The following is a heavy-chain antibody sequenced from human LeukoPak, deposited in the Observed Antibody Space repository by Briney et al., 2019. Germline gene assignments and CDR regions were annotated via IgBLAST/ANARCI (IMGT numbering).Heavy chain of an antibody. D-gene: IGHD6-6*01. Sequence: GRSLRLSCAASGFTFSSYSMNWVRQAPGKGLEWVSSISSSSSYIYYADSVKGRFTISRDNAKNSLYLQMNSLRAGDTAVYYCARDRGSSSSWGMDVWGQGTTVTVSS. CDR1: GFTFSSYS. V-gene: IGHV3-21*01. CDR3: ARDRGSSSSWGMDV. CDR2: ISSSSSYI. J-gene: IGHJ6*02.